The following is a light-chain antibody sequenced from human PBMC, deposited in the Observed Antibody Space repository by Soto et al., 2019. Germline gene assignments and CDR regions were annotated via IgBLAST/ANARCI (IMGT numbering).Light chain of an antibody. Sequence: QSALTQPASVSGSPGQSNTISCTGTSSDVGGYNYVSWYQHHQGKAPKLMIYEVSNRPSGVSNRFSGSNSGNTASLTIYGLQAEDEADYYCSSYTSSSTVVFGGGTKLTVL. CDR3: SSYTSSSTVV. V-gene: IGLV2-14*01. CDR1: SSDVGGYNY. J-gene: IGLJ2*01. CDR2: EVS.